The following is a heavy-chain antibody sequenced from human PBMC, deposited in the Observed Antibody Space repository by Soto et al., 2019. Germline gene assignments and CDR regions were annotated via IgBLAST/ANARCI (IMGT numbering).Heavy chain of an antibody. CDR1: GYTFTGYG. V-gene: IGHV1-18*01. Sequence: ASVKVSCKASGYTFTGYGISWVRQAPGQGLEWMGWISAYNGNTNYAQKLQGRVTMTTDTSTSTAYMELRSLRSDDTAVYYCAREGEFVIPAAIGYYYYGMDVWGQGTTVTVSS. CDR3: AREGEFVIPAAIGYYYYGMDV. CDR2: ISAYNGNT. J-gene: IGHJ6*02. D-gene: IGHD2-2*01.